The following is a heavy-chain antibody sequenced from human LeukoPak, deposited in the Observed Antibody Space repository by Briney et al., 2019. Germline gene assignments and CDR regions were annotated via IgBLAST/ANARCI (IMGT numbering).Heavy chain of an antibody. CDR3: ATNSGYDGNWFDP. Sequence: SVTVSCTASGGTFSSYAISWVRQAPGQGLEWMGGIIPIFGTANYAQKFQGRVTITADESTSTAYMELSSLRSEDTAVYYCATNSGYDGNWFDPWGQGTLVTVSS. J-gene: IGHJ5*02. D-gene: IGHD5-12*01. V-gene: IGHV1-69*13. CDR1: GGTFSSYA. CDR2: IIPIFGTA.